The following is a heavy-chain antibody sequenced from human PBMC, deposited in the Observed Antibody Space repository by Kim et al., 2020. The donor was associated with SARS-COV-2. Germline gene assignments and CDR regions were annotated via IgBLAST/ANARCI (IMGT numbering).Heavy chain of an antibody. D-gene: IGHD6-13*01. CDR2: INPNSGGT. J-gene: IGHJ5*02. V-gene: IGHV1-2*02. Sequence: ASVKVSCKASGYTFTGYYMHWVRQAPGQGLEWMGWINPNSGGTNYAQKFQGRVTMTRDTSISTAYMELSRLRSDDTAVYYCARVGSSHYYNWFDPWGQGTLVTVSS. CDR1: GYTFTGYY. CDR3: ARVGSSHYYNWFDP.